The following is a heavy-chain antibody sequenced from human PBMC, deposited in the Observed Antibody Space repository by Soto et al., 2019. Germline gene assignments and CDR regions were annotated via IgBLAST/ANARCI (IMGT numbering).Heavy chain of an antibody. CDR3: ARHASSGYYYGFDY. CDR1: GGSISSYY. CDR2: IYYSGST. D-gene: IGHD3-22*01. V-gene: IGHV4-59*08. Sequence: QVPLQESGPGLVKPSETLSLTCTVSGGSISSYYWSWIRQPPGKGLEWMWYIYYSGSTNYNPSLKRRVTISVETPKNQSSLKLSTVTAADTAVYYCARHASSGYYYGFDYWGQGTLVTVSS. J-gene: IGHJ4*01.